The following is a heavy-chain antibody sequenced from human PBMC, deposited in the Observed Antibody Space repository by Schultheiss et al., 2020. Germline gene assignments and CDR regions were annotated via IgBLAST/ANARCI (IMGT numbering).Heavy chain of an antibody. V-gene: IGHV5-51*01. D-gene: IGHD3-22*01. J-gene: IGHJ4*02. Sequence: VESLKISCKVSGYSFTSHWIGWVRQMPGKGLEWMGIIYPGDSDTRYSPSFQGQVTISADKSISTAYLQWSSLKASDTAMYYCARLGPYDSSGQPAGYWGQGTLVTVSS. CDR3: ARLGPYDSSGQPAGY. CDR2: IYPGDSDT. CDR1: GYSFTSHW.